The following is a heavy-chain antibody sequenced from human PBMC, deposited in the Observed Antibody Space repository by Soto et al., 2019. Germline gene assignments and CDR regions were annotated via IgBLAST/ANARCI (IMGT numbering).Heavy chain of an antibody. J-gene: IGHJ6*02. Sequence: EVQLVESGGGLVQPGGSLRLSCATSGFTFSDYWIHWVRQAPGKGLVWVSRINGDGSSTDYADSVKGRFTISRDNAENPVYLEMNSLSAEDTAVYSCARGIRCKSGMDVWGHGTTITVSS. CDR3: ARGIRCKSGMDV. CDR1: GFTFSDYW. V-gene: IGHV3-74*01. CDR2: INGDGSST. D-gene: IGHD2-21*01.